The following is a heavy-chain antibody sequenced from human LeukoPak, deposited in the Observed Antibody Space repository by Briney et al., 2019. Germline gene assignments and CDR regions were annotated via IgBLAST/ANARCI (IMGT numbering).Heavy chain of an antibody. D-gene: IGHD3-22*01. V-gene: IGHV3-7*01. J-gene: IGHJ4*02. CDR2: IKQDGSEK. CDR3: ARDPRHSYDSSGYYNSPFDY. CDR1: GFTFSSSA. Sequence: GGSLRLSCAASGFTFSSSAMSWVRQAPGKGLEWVANIKQDGSEKYYVDSVKGRFTISRDNAKNSLYLQMNSLRAEDTAVYYCARDPRHSYDSSGYYNSPFDYWGQGTLVTVSS.